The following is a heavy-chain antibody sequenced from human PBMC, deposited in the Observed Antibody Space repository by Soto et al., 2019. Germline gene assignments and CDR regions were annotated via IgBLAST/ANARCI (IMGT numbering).Heavy chain of an antibody. Sequence: PSETLSLTCTVSGGSISSSSYYWGGIRQPPGKGLEWIGSIFYSGSTYYNPSLKSRVTISVDTSKNQFSLKLSSVTAADTAVYYCARGWGGYFQHWGQGTLVTVSS. CDR1: GGSISSSSYY. CDR2: IFYSGST. CDR3: ARGWGGYFQH. J-gene: IGHJ1*01. V-gene: IGHV4-39*07. D-gene: IGHD7-27*01.